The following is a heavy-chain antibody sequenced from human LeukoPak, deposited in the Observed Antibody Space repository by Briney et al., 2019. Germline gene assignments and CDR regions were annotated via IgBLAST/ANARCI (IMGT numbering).Heavy chain of an antibody. CDR1: GGSFSGYY. CDR2: IYYSGST. CDR3: ARGGEWASSSWYYFDY. Sequence: SETLSLTCAVYGGSFSGYYWSWIRQPPGKGLEWIGYIYYSGSTNYNPSLKSRVTISVDTSKNQFSLKLSSVTAADTAVYYCARGGEWASSSWYYFDYWGQGTLVTVSS. D-gene: IGHD6-13*01. J-gene: IGHJ4*02. V-gene: IGHV4-59*08.